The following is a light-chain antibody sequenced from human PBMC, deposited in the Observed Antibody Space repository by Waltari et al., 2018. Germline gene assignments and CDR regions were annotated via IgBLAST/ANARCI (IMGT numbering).Light chain of an antibody. CDR1: ETIANSV. J-gene: IGKJ5*01. Sequence: DIVLTQSPGTLSLAPGESATVPCRASETIANSVLAWYQQQPAQPPRLLMYLGSHRASGIPDRFRGSGSGAEFTLTITGLEPEDFALYFCQQYVTSPTTFGQGTRLDMK. CDR3: QQYVTSPTT. V-gene: IGKV3-20*01. CDR2: LGS.